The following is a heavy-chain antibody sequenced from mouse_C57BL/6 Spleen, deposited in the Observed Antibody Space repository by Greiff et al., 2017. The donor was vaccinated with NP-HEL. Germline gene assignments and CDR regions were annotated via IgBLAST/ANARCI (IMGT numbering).Heavy chain of an antibody. Sequence: QVQLQQSGAELVKPGASVKISCKASGYAFSSYWMNWVKQRPGKGLEWIGQIYPGDGDTNYNGKFKGKATLTADKSSSTAYMQLSSLTSEDSAVYVCAREATVVAPPYAMDYWGQGTSVTVSS. J-gene: IGHJ4*01. CDR3: AREATVVAPPYAMDY. CDR2: IYPGDGDT. CDR1: GYAFSSYW. D-gene: IGHD1-1*01. V-gene: IGHV1-80*01.